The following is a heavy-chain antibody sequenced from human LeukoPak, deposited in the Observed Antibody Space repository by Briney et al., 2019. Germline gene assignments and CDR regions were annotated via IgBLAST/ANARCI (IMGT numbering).Heavy chain of an antibody. V-gene: IGHV4-38-2*02. J-gene: IGHJ6*04. CDR3: ARDQWFGDQYYYGMDV. CDR1: GYSISSGYY. Sequence: SETLSLTCAVSGYSISSGYYWGWIRQPPGKGLEWIGSIYHSGSTYYNPSLKSRVTISVDTSKNKFSLKLSPVTAADTAVYYCARDQWFGDQYYYGMDVWGKGTTVTVSS. CDR2: IYHSGST. D-gene: IGHD3-10*01.